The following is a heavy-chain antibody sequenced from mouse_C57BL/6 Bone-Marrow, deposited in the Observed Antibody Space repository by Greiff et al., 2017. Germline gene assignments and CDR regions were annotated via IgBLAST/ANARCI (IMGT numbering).Heavy chain of an antibody. CDR2: IDPSDSYT. V-gene: IGHV1-59*01. Sequence: QVQLQQPGAELVRPGTSVKLSCKASGYTFTSYWMHWVKQRPGQGLEWIGVIDPSDSYTNYNQKFKGKATLTVDTSSSTAYMQLSSLTSEDSAVYYCAREGPLYCSRRYFDVWGTGTTVTVSS. CDR1: GYTFTSYW. CDR3: AREGPLYCSRRYFDV. J-gene: IGHJ1*03. D-gene: IGHD1-1*01.